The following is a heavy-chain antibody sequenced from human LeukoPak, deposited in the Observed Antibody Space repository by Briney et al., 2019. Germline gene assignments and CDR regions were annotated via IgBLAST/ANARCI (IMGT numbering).Heavy chain of an antibody. CDR2: IYTSGST. CDR3: ARVVVVPAATSQPYYYYGMDV. CDR1: GGPISSYY. D-gene: IGHD2-2*01. J-gene: IGHJ6*02. Sequence: SETLSLICTVSGGPISSYYWRWIRQPAGKGLEWIGCIYTSGSTNYNPSLKSRVTMSVDTSKNQFSLKLSSVTAADTAVYYCARVVVVPAATSQPYYYYGMDVWGQGTTVTVSS. V-gene: IGHV4-4*07.